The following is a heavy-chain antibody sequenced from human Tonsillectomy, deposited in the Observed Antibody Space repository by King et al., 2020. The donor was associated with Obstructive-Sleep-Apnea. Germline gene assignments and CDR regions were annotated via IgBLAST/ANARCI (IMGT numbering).Heavy chain of an antibody. D-gene: IGHD4-17*01. V-gene: IGHV3-15*01. CDR3: TTDPGDYPDY. CDR1: GLTFANAW. J-gene: IGHJ4*02. CDR2: IKSKVDGGTT. Sequence: VQLVESGGGLVKPGESLRLSCAASGLTFANAWMSWVRQTSGKGLEWVGRIKSKVDGGTTDYAAPGTGRFTISRDELRNTLYLQMNSLMIEDSAVYYCTTDPGDYPDYWRQGTLVTVSS.